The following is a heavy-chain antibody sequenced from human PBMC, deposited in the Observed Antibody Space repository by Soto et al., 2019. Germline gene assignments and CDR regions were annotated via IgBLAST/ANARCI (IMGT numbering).Heavy chain of an antibody. J-gene: IGHJ4*02. CDR1: GFTFSSYS. CDR2: ISSSSSYI. D-gene: IGHD5-12*01. Sequence: GGSLRLSCAASGFTFSSYSMNWVRQAPGKGLEWVSSISSSSSYIYYADSVKGRFTISRDNAKNSLYLQMNSLRAEDTAVYYCVREGGSGYDRQNFDYWGQGNLVTLSS. V-gene: IGHV3-21*01. CDR3: VREGGSGYDRQNFDY.